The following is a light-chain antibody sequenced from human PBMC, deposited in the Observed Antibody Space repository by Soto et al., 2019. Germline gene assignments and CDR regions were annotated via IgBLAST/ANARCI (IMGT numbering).Light chain of an antibody. V-gene: IGLV2-8*01. CDR3: SSYAGSNTLV. CDR2: EVT. J-gene: IGLJ2*01. Sequence: QSVPTQPPSASGSPGQSVTISCAGSGSDIAVYDFVSWYQQHPGTAPKLIIYEVTKRPSGVPDRFSGSKSASTASLTVSGLQAEDEADYYCSSYAGSNTLVFGGGTKLTVL. CDR1: GSDIAVYDF.